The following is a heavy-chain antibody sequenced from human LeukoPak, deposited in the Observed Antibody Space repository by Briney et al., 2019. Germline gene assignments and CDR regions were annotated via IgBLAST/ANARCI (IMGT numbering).Heavy chain of an antibody. D-gene: IGHD2-15*01. CDR2: ISAYNGNT. J-gene: IGHJ4*02. CDR3: ARSCSGGSCYAIY. Sequence: AASVKVSCKASGYTFTSYGISWVRQAPGQGLEWMGWISAYNGNTNDAQKLQGRVTMTTDTSTSTAYMELRSLRADDTAVYYWARSCSGGSCYAIYWGQGTLVTVSS. V-gene: IGHV1-18*01. CDR1: GYTFTSYG.